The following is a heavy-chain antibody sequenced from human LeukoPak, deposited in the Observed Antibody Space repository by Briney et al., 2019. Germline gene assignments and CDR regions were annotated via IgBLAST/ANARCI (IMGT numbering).Heavy chain of an antibody. CDR2: IKQDGSRK. CDR3: AREGAKRGYSGYDAMY. CDR1: GVTFSSSW. D-gene: IGHD5-12*01. V-gene: IGHV3-7*01. Sequence: GGSLRLSCAASGVTFSSSWMSWVRQAPGKGLEWVANIKQDGSRKLYVDSVQGRFTISRDNAKNSLYLQMNSLRAEDTAVYYCAREGAKRGYSGYDAMYWGQGTLVIVSS. J-gene: IGHJ4*02.